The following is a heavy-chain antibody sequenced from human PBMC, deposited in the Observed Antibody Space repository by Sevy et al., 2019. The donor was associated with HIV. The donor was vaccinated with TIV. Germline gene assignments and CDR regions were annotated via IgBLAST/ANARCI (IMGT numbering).Heavy chain of an antibody. J-gene: IGHJ4*02. CDR3: ARVAVSYCTNDCYHRFDY. Sequence: GGSLRLSCAVSGFSFSHYAFHWVRQAPGKGLEWVSLISYDGTYKYYADSVKGRFTISRDNSTNTLYLQINSLRGNGTAVYYCARVAVSYCTNDCYHRFDYWGPGALVTVSS. CDR1: GFSFSHYA. V-gene: IGHV3-30-3*01. D-gene: IGHD2-8*01. CDR2: ISYDGTYK.